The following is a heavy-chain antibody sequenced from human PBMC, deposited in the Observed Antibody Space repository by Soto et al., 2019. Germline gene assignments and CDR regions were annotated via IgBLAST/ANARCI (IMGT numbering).Heavy chain of an antibody. CDR3: ARDSPPPRE. J-gene: IGHJ4*02. CDR1: GGTFSSYA. Sequence: GASVKVSCKASGGTFSSYAISWVRQAPGQGLEWMGWISAYNGNTNYAHKLQGRVTMTTDTSTSTAYMELRSLRSDDTAVYYCARDSPPPREWGQGTLVTVSS. CDR2: ISAYNGNT. V-gene: IGHV1-18*01.